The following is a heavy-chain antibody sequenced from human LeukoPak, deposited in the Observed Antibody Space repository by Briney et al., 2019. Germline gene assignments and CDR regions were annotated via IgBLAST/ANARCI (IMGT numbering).Heavy chain of an antibody. CDR1: GFTFNDYT. CDR2: ISSTRISI. CDR3: ARGGAARPDI. V-gene: IGHV3-48*01. J-gene: IGHJ3*02. Sequence: GGSLRLSCAASGFTFNDYTMHWVRQAPGKGLEWVSYISSTRISIDYAHSVRGRFTISRDNARNSLYLQMNSLRAEDTAVYYCARGGAARPDIWGQGTMVTVSS. D-gene: IGHD6-6*01.